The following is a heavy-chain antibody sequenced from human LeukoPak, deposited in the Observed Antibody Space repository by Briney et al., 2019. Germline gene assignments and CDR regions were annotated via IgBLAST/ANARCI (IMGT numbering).Heavy chain of an antibody. CDR2: INHSGNT. CDR1: GGSFSGYY. Sequence: PSETLSLTCAVYGGSFSGYYWSWIRQPPGKGLEWIGEINHSGNTNYNPSLKSRVSISVDTSKNQFSLKMSSVTAADTAVYYCARRYYYDSSGPDYWGQGTLVTVSS. D-gene: IGHD3-22*01. CDR3: ARRYYYDSSGPDY. V-gene: IGHV4-34*01. J-gene: IGHJ4*02.